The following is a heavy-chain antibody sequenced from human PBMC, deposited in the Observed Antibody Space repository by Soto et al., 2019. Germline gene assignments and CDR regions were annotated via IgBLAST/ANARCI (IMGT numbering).Heavy chain of an antibody. J-gene: IGHJ4*02. Sequence: GGSLRLSCAASGFTLSSYAMHWVRQAPGKGLEWVALISYDGSKKYYADSVKGRFTISRDNSKNTLYLQMNSLRAEDTAVYYCASDREYYDSSGCLDYWGQGTLVTVSS. CDR2: ISYDGSKK. D-gene: IGHD3-22*01. CDR1: GFTLSSYA. CDR3: ASDREYYDSSGCLDY. V-gene: IGHV3-30-3*01.